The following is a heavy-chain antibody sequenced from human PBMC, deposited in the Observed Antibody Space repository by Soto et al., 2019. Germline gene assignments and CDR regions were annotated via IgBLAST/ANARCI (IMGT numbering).Heavy chain of an antibody. CDR2: ISSSSSYI. J-gene: IGHJ5*02. V-gene: IGHV3-21*01. CDR1: GFTFSSYS. Sequence: EVQLVESGGGLVKPGGSLRLSCAASGFTFSSYSMNWVRQAPGKGLEWVSSISSSSSYIYYADSVKGRFTISRDNAKNSLYLQMNSLRAEDTAVYYCARDEGGSGWYEEENWFDPWGQGTLVTVSS. CDR3: ARDEGGSGWYEEENWFDP. D-gene: IGHD6-19*01.